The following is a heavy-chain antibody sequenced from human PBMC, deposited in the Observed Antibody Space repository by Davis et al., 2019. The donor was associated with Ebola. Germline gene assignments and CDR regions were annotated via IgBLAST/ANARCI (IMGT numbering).Heavy chain of an antibody. D-gene: IGHD3-10*01. CDR2: INGGNGNR. Sequence: AASVKVSCKASGYTFTNYVIHWVRQAPGQRPEWMGWINGGNGNRKYSQRIQDRVTITRDTSASTVYMELSSLRSEDTAVYYCAREGGLVRGVVITWKYGMDVWGQGTRVTVSS. CDR3: AREGGLVRGVVITWKYGMDV. J-gene: IGHJ6*02. V-gene: IGHV1-3*01. CDR1: GYTFTNYV.